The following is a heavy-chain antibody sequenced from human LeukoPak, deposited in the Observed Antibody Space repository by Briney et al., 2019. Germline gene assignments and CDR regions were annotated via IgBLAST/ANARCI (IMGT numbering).Heavy chain of an antibody. J-gene: IGHJ4*02. V-gene: IGHV3-15*01. CDR1: GFTFNNAW. CDR2: IKSKTDGGTT. CDR3: TTAVYSSGLDY. D-gene: IGHD6-19*01. Sequence: GGSLRLSCAASGFTFNNAWMSWVRQAPGKGLEWVGRIKSKTDGGTTDYAAPVKDRSTISRDDSKNTLYLQMNSLKTEDTAVYYCTTAVYSSGLDYWGQGTLVTVSS.